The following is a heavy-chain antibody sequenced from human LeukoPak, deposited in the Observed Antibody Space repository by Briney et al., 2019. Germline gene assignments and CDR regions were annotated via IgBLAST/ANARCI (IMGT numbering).Heavy chain of an antibody. Sequence: ASVKVSCKASGYTFTGYYMHWVRQAPGQGLEWMGWINPNSGGTNYAQKFQGRVTMTRDTSISTAYMELSRLRSDDTAVYYCARDGAAAGTSYYYYYMDVWGKGTTVTVSS. J-gene: IGHJ6*03. D-gene: IGHD6-13*01. CDR2: INPNSGGT. CDR1: GYTFTGYY. CDR3: ARDGAAAGTSYYYYYMDV. V-gene: IGHV1-2*02.